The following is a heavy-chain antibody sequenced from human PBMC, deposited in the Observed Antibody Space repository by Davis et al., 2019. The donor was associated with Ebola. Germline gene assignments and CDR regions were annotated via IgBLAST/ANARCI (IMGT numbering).Heavy chain of an antibody. D-gene: IGHD2-15*01. CDR1: GGSVSSGSYY. J-gene: IGHJ4*02. Sequence: MPSETLSLTCTVSGGSVSSGSYYWSWIRQPPGKGLEWIGYIYHSGSTYYNPSLKSRVTISVDTSKNQVSLELSSVTAADTAVYYCARQHYAAWWYFDYWGQGSLVTVSS. CDR3: ARQHYAAWWYFDY. CDR2: IYHSGST. V-gene: IGHV4-39*01.